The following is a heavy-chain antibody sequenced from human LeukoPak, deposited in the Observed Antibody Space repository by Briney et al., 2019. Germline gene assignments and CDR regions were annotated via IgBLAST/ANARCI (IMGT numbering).Heavy chain of an antibody. CDR1: GFTFSSYS. CDR3: ATSLGPLTEY. J-gene: IGHJ4*02. CDR2: INSGGSGT. Sequence: GGSLRLSCAASGFTFSSYSMNWVRQTPGKGLVWVSRINSGGSGTSYAASVEGRFTISRDNAKNTLYLQMNSLRVEDTAVYYCATSLGPLTEYWGQGTLVTVSS. V-gene: IGHV3-74*01. D-gene: IGHD7-27*01.